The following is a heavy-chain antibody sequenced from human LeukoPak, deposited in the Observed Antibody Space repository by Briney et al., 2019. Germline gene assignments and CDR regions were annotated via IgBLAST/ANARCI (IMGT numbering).Heavy chain of an antibody. CDR3: ARSVAVTTVSWFDP. D-gene: IGHD4-11*01. CDR2: IIPIFGTA. V-gene: IGHV1-69*05. J-gene: IGHJ5*02. Sequence: SVKVSCKASGGTFSSYAISWVRQAPGQGLEWMGGIIPIFGTANYAQKFQGRVTITTDESTSTAYMELSSLRSEDTAVYYYARSVAVTTVSWFDPWGQGTLVTVSS. CDR1: GGTFSSYA.